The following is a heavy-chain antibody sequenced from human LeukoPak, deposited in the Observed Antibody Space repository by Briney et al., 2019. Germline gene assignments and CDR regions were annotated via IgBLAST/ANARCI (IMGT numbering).Heavy chain of an antibody. Sequence: GASVKVSCKASGYTFTSYGISWVRQAPGQGLEWMGWISAYNGNTNYAQKLQGRVTMTTDTSTSTAYMELRSLRSDDTAVYYCARTRAGDFWSGYYGIDYWGQGTLVTVSS. CDR3: ARTRAGDFWSGYYGIDY. J-gene: IGHJ4*02. CDR2: ISAYNGNT. D-gene: IGHD3-3*01. CDR1: GYTFTSYG. V-gene: IGHV1-18*01.